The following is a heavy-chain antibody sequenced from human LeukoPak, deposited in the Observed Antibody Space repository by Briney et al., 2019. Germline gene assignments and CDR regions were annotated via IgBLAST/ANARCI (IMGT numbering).Heavy chain of an antibody. D-gene: IGHD2-15*01. J-gene: IGHJ4*02. CDR3: ARGAPGSYCSGGSYPYFDY. V-gene: IGHV1-8*01. Sequence: GASVKVSCKASAYTFTSYDINWVRQATGQGLGWMGWMNPNSGNTGYAQKFQGRVTMTRNTSISTAYMELSSLRSEDTAVYYCARGAPGSYCSGGSYPYFDYWGQGTLISVSS. CDR2: MNPNSGNT. CDR1: AYTFTSYD.